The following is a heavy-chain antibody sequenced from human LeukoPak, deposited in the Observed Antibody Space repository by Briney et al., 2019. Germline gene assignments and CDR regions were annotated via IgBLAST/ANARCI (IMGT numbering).Heavy chain of an antibody. J-gene: IGHJ4*02. D-gene: IGHD2/OR15-2a*01. CDR1: GFTFINSA. Sequence: PGGSLRLSCAASGFTFINSAMSWVRQAPGKGLECVAAISGMGGATYYADSVKGRVTISRDGARNSLYLQMNSLKDEDTAVYYCARDRGYFYDQLDYWGQGTLVTVSS. CDR3: ARDRGYFYDQLDY. V-gene: IGHV3-23*01. CDR2: ISGMGGAT.